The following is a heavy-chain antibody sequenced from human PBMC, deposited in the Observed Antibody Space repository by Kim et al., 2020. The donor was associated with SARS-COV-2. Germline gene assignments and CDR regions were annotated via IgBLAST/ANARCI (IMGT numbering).Heavy chain of an antibody. CDR1: GDSISSSRYY. CDR2: IYYSGST. Sequence: SETLSLTCTVSGDSISSSRYYWGWIRQPPGKGLEWIGTIYYSGSTYYNPSLKSRVTVSVDTSKNHFSLKLSSVTAADTAVYYCARRFRDPRYGSGSYYNQEWFDPWGQGTLVTVSS. J-gene: IGHJ5*02. D-gene: IGHD3-10*01. CDR3: ARRFRDPRYGSGSYYNQEWFDP. V-gene: IGHV4-39*02.